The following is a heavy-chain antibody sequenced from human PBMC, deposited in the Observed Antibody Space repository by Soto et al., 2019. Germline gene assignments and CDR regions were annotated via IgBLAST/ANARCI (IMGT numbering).Heavy chain of an antibody. CDR2: IYYAGST. Sequence: SETLSLTCTVSGGSMISYYWSWIRQPPGRGLEWIGFIYYAGSTKYNPSLNSRVTISVDTSKNQFSLKLNSVTPEDTAVYYCAKEGGNHYYYDDMDVWGQGTTVS. D-gene: IGHD1-26*01. CDR3: AKEGGNHYYYDDMDV. CDR1: GGSMISYY. J-gene: IGHJ6*01. V-gene: IGHV4-59*12.